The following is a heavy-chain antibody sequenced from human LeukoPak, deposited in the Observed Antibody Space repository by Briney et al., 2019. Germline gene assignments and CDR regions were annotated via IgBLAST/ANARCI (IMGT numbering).Heavy chain of an antibody. J-gene: IGHJ4*02. CDR2: TYYRSKWYD. D-gene: IGHD3-22*01. Sequence: SQTLSPTCAISGDSVSNNSATRNWIRQSPSRGLEWLGRTYYRSKWYDDYAVSVKSRITINPDTSKNQFSLKLSSVTAADTAVYYCASRGLEDSSGVDYWGQGTLVTVSS. CDR3: ASRGLEDSSGVDY. CDR1: GDSVSNNSAT. V-gene: IGHV6-1*01.